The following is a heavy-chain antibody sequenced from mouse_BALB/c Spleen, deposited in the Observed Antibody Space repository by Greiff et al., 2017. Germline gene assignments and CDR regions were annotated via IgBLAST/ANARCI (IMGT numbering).Heavy chain of an antibody. CDR3: ARRDYVYWYFDV. D-gene: IGHD2-4*01. V-gene: IGHV1S135*01. J-gene: IGHJ1*01. CDR2: IDPYYGGT. CDR1: GYTFTDYN. Sequence: EVQLQQFGAELVKPGASVKISCKASGYTFTDYNMDWVKQSHGKSLEWIGNIDPYYGGTSYNQKFKGKATLTVDKSSSTAYMQLKSLTSEDSAVYSGARRDYVYWYFDVWGAGTTVTVSS.